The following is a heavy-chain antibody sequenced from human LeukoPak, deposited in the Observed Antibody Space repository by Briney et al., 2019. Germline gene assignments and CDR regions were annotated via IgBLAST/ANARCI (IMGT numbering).Heavy chain of an antibody. CDR1: GFTFSSYS. J-gene: IGHJ5*02. V-gene: IGHV3-48*04. CDR3: ARESAISAYSGYDGWFDP. Sequence: GGSLRLSCAASGFTFSSYSMNWVRQAPGKGLEWISYISNSGSIIYYADSVKGRFTISRDNAKNSLYLQMNSLRAEDTAVYYCARESAISAYSGYDGWFDPWGQGTLVTVSS. CDR2: ISNSGSII. D-gene: IGHD5-12*01.